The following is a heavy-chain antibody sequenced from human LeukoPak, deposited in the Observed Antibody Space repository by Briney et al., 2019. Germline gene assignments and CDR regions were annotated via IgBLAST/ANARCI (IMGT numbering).Heavy chain of an antibody. CDR2: INHSGST. Sequence: PSETLSLTCAVYGGSFSGYYWSWIRPPPGKGLEWMGEINHSGSTNYNPSLKSRVTISVDTSKNQFSLRLSSVTAAYTSVYYCARRILLWFGELHHYYFDYWGQGTLVTVSS. J-gene: IGHJ4*02. CDR3: ARRILLWFGELHHYYFDY. D-gene: IGHD3-10*01. V-gene: IGHV4-34*01. CDR1: GGSFSGYY.